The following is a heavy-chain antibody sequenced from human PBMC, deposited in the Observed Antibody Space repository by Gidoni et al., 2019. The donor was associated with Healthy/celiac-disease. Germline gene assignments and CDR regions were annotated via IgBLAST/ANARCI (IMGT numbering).Heavy chain of an antibody. CDR2: ISGSGGST. V-gene: IGHV3-23*01. Sequence: EVQLLETGGGLVQPGGSLRLPCAASGFTFSSYAMSWVRQAPGKGLEWVSAISGSGGSTYYADSVKGRFTISRDNSKNTLYLQMNSLRAEGTAVYDCAKNQLLYRGGFDYWGQGTLVTVCS. J-gene: IGHJ4*02. CDR1: GFTFSSYA. CDR3: AKNQLLYRGGFDY. D-gene: IGHD2-2*02.